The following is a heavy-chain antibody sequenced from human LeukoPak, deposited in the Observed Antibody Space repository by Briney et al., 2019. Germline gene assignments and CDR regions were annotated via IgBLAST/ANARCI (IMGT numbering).Heavy chain of an antibody. CDR1: GFTFSNYA. CDR2: ISYDGSNK. V-gene: IGHV3-30-3*01. J-gene: IGHJ6*02. CDR3: ARTAGYSSGWSHYYYYGMDV. D-gene: IGHD6-19*01. Sequence: GGSLRLSCAASGFTFSNYAMHWVRQAPGKGLEWVAVISYDGSNKYYADSVKGRFTISRDNSKNTLYLQMNSLRAEDTAVYYCARTAGYSSGWSHYYYYGMDVWGQGTTVTVSS.